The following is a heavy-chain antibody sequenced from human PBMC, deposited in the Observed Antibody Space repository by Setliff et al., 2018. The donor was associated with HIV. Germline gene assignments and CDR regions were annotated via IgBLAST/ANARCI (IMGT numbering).Heavy chain of an antibody. V-gene: IGHV3-30*02. CDR3: ATDCAVVGGTGSLDS. CDR1: GFTFSSYS. Sequence: GGSLRLSCAASGFTFSSYSMNWVRQAPGKGLEWVAFIRYDGSQKYYVDSVKGRFTISRDNSKNTLYLQMNSLRVEDTAVYYCATDCAVVGGTGSLDSWGQGTLVTVSS. CDR2: IRYDGSQK. D-gene: IGHD1-26*01. J-gene: IGHJ4*02.